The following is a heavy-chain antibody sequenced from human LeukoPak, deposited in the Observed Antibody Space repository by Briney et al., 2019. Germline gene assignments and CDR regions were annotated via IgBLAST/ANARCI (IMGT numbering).Heavy chain of an antibody. CDR3: SRVSCSGGSCYFDY. D-gene: IGHD2-15*01. Sequence: GGSLRLSCAASGFIFNNYVMNWVRQAPGKGLVWVSRIKSDGSYTTYADSVKGRFTISRDNAKNTLYLQMNSLGAEDTAVYYCSRVSCSGGSCYFDYWGQGTLVTVSS. CDR2: IKSDGSYT. J-gene: IGHJ4*02. V-gene: IGHV3-74*01. CDR1: GFIFNNYV.